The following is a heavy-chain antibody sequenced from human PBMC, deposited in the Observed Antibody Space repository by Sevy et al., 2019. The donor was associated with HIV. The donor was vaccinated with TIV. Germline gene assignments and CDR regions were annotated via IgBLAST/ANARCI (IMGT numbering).Heavy chain of an antibody. CDR1: GGSISSSSYY. J-gene: IGHJ1*01. Sequence: SETLSLTCTVSGGSISSSSYYWDWIRQPPGKGLEWIGSIYYSWSTYYNPSLKSRVTISVDTSKNQFSLKLSSVTAADTAVYYCARHSGGIYGDYVKGVFQHWGQGTLVTVSS. CDR2: IYYSWST. CDR3: ARHSGGIYGDYVKGVFQH. V-gene: IGHV4-39*01. D-gene: IGHD4-17*01.